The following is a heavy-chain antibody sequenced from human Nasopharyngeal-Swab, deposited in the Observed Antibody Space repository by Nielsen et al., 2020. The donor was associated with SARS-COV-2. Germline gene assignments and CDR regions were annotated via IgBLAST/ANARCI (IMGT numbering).Heavy chain of an antibody. D-gene: IGHD3-3*01. Sequence: SETLSLTCTVSGGSISSYYWSWIRQPPGKGLEWIGYIYYSGSTNYNPSLKSRVTISVDTSKNQFSLKLSSVTAADTAVYYCARPTARYGFFDYWGQGTLVTVSS. CDR2: IYYSGST. CDR3: ARPTARYGFFDY. CDR1: GGSISSYY. J-gene: IGHJ4*02. V-gene: IGHV4-59*01.